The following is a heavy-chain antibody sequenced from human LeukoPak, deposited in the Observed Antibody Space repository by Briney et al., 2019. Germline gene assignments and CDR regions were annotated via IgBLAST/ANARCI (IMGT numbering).Heavy chain of an antibody. CDR1: GFTFSRHW. J-gene: IGHJ4*02. D-gene: IGHD3-22*01. CDR3: ARGRYDSSGSWYFDY. V-gene: IGHV3-53*01. Sequence: PGGSLRLSCATSGFTFSRHWMSWVRQAPGEGLEWVSILYSGGNTYYADSVKGRFTISRDNSKNTLYLQMNSLRAEDTAVYYCARGRYDSSGSWYFDYWGQGTLVTVSS. CDR2: LYSGGNT.